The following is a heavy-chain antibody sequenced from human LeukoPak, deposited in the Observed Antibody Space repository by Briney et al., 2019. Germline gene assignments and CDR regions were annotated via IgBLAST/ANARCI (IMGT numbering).Heavy chain of an antibody. CDR3: ARGQISSDYYDILTGYYPAEYFQH. V-gene: IGHV1-2*02. D-gene: IGHD3-9*01. CDR2: INPNSGGT. Sequence: ASVKVSCKASGYTFTGYYMHWVRQAPGQGLEWMGWINPNSGGTDYAQKFQGRVTMTRDTSISTAYMELSRLRSDDTAVYYCARGQISSDYYDILTGYYPAEYFQHWGQGTLVTVSS. J-gene: IGHJ1*01. CDR1: GYTFTGYY.